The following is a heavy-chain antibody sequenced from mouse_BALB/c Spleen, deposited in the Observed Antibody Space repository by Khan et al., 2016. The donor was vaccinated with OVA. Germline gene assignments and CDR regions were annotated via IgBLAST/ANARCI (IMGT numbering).Heavy chain of an antibody. J-gene: IGHJ3*01. CDR1: GYSFTSYY. D-gene: IGHD2-2*01. Sequence: VQLLQSGPELMKPGASVKISCKASGYSFTSYYIHWVIQSPGKSLEWIGYIDPFSGGTSYNQKFKGKATLTVDKSSNTAYIHLINLTSEDSAVYYCTRHGYVAWFTYWGQGTLVTVSA. CDR3: TRHGYVAWFTY. CDR2: IDPFSGGT. V-gene: IGHV1S135*01.